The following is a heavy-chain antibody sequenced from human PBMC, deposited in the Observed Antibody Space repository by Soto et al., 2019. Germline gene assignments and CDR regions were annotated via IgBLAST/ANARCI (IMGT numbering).Heavy chain of an antibody. CDR2: IHYSGST. D-gene: IGHD6-19*01. CDR1: GASISSLH. Sequence: SQTLSLTCTVSGASISSLHWSWIRQPPGKGLEWIGYIHYSGSTNYSPSLKSRVTISIDTSENQFSLKLSSVTAADTAVYYCARLAPLILAGTSYYHSMDVWAQGTTVTVSS. J-gene: IGHJ6*02. CDR3: ARLAPLILAGTSYYHSMDV. V-gene: IGHV4-59*08.